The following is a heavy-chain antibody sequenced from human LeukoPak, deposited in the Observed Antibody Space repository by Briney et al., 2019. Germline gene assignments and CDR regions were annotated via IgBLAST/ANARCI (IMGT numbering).Heavy chain of an antibody. Sequence: PSETLSLTCTVSGGSISSYYWSWIRQPPGKGLEWIGYIYYSGSTNYNPSLKSRVTISVDTSKNQFSLKLSSVTAADTAVYYCAREGPRYYDFWSGSYYYYGMDVWGQGTTVTVS. CDR3: AREGPRYYDFWSGSYYYYGMDV. V-gene: IGHV4-59*01. D-gene: IGHD3-3*01. CDR1: GGSISSYY. J-gene: IGHJ6*02. CDR2: IYYSGST.